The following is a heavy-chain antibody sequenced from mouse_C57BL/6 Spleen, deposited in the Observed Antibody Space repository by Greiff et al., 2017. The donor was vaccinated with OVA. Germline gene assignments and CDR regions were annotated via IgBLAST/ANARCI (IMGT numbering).Heavy chain of an antibody. V-gene: IGHV1-59*01. CDR2: IDPSYSYT. J-gene: IGHJ2*01. CDR1: GYTFTSYW. D-gene: IGHD3-3*01. CDR3: ARLGSNFDY. Sequence: QVQLQQPGAELVRPGTSVKLSCKASGYTFTSYWMHWVKQRPGQGLEWIGVIDPSYSYTNYNQKFKGKATLTVDTSSSTAYMLLSSLTSEDSAVYYCARLGSNFDYWGQGTTLTVSS.